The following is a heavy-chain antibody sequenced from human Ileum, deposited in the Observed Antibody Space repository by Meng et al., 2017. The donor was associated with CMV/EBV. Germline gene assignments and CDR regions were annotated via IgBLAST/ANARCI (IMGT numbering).Heavy chain of an antibody. CDR1: GGSISTNY. D-gene: IGHD2-21*02. J-gene: IGHJ4*02. V-gene: IGHV4-4*07. CDR3: ARSMVVTLEDRRDFDY. Sequence: HVHRQEPGPGLVRPSDTPSLPCTVSGGSISTNYCNWIRPPAGKGFGRVYIGGTTNYNPSLKSRVTISVDTSKNQFFLRLSSVTAADTAVYYCARSMVVTLEDRRDFDYWGQGTLVTVSS. CDR2: VYIGGTT.